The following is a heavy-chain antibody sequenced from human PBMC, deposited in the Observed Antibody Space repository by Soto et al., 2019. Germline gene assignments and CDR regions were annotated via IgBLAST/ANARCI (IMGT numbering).Heavy chain of an antibody. J-gene: IGHJ6*01. D-gene: IGHD6-13*01. CDR3: ARGNRKAAAGN. Sequence: PEESVTISCKGSGYSFTSYWIVWVLQMPGKGLEWMGIIYPGDSDTRYSPSFQGQVTISSDKSISTAYLQWSSLKSSDTAMYYCARGNRKAAAGNWGQGTTVTVSS. CDR1: GYSFTSYW. CDR2: IYPGDSDT. V-gene: IGHV5-51*01.